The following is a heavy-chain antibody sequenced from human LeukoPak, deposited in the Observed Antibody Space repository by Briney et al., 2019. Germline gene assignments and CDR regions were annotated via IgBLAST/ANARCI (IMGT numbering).Heavy chain of an antibody. J-gene: IGHJ4*02. CDR2: IYHSGST. CDR3: ARDKHTRTTGYFDY. D-gene: IGHD1-7*01. V-gene: IGHV4-39*07. CDR1: GGSISSSSYF. Sequence: SETLSLTCTVSGGSISSSSYFWGWIRQPPGKGLEWIGSIYHSGSTYYNPSLKSRVTISVDTSKNQFSLKLSSVTAADTAVYYCARDKHTRTTGYFDYWGQGTLVTVSS.